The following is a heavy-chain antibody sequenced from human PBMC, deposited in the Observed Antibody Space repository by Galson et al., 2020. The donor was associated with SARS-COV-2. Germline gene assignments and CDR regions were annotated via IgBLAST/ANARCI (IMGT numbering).Heavy chain of an antibody. D-gene: IGHD3-10*01. J-gene: IGHJ4*02. Sequence: GGSLRLSCAASGFTFDDYAMHWVRHAPGKGLEWVSGISWNSGSIGYADSVKGRFTISRDNAKNSLYLQMNSLSAEDTALYYCAKAHIAYYGLGSYSDYWGQGTLVTVSS. V-gene: IGHV3-9*01. CDR1: GFTFDDYA. CDR3: AKAHIAYYGLGSYSDY. CDR2: ISWNSGSI.